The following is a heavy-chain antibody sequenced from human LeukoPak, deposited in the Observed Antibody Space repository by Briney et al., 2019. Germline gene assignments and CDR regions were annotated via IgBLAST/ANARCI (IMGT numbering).Heavy chain of an antibody. CDR2: INPNRGGT. CDR1: GYTFTGYY. CDR3: GCQVVDGDQDY. V-gene: IGHV1-2*02. Sequence: GASVKVSCKASGYTFTGYYMHWVRQAPGQGLEWRGGINPNRGGTNYTQKFQGRVTMTRDTSISTAYMELSRLRSDDTAVYSWGCQVVDGDQDYWGQGTLVTVSS. J-gene: IGHJ4*02. D-gene: IGHD4-17*01.